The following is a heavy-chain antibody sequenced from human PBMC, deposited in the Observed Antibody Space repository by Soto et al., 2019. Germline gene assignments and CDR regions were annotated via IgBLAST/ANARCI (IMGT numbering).Heavy chain of an antibody. D-gene: IGHD3-10*01. CDR3: ARVMYYYASACFQH. CDR2: FFGNDER. Sequence: QVTLKESGPVLVRPTETLTLTCTVSGFSLNSSRMGVSWIRQPPGRALEWLAHFFGNDERSYNTSLKSRLTIAKDTSKSQVVLTMTNIEPVDTATYYCARVMYYYASACFQHWGQDTLVTVSS. CDR1: GFSLNSSRMG. V-gene: IGHV2-26*01. J-gene: IGHJ1*01.